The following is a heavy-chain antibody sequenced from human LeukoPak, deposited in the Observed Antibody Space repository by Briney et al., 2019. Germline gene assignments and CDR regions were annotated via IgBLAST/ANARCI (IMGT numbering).Heavy chain of an antibody. D-gene: IGHD6-6*01. CDR2: IYSGGST. CDR1: GFTVSSNY. Sequence: PGGSLRLSCAASGFTVSSNYMSWVRQAPGKGLEWVSVIYSGGSTYYADSVKGRFTISRDNSKNTLYLQMNSLRAEDTAVYYCARDKYSSSSPYFDCWGQGTLVTVSS. J-gene: IGHJ4*02. CDR3: ARDKYSSSSPYFDC. V-gene: IGHV3-53*01.